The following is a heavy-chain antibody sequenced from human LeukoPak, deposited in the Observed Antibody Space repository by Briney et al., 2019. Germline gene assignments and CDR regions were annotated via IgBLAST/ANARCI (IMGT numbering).Heavy chain of an antibody. CDR1: GFSLGSYS. V-gene: IGHV3-21*01. CDR3: ARRSGSPFDF. Sequence: GGSLRLSCEVSGFSLGSYSINWVRQAPGKGLEWVSSISSSGNYIYYLDSLKGRFTISRDTAKNSVYLQMNSLTAEDTAVYYCARRSGSPFDFWGQGTLVTVSS. CDR2: ISSSGNYI. D-gene: IGHD1-26*01. J-gene: IGHJ4*02.